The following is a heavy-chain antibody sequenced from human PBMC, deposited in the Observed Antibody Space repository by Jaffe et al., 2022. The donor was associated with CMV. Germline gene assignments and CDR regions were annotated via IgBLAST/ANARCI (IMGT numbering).Heavy chain of an antibody. V-gene: IGHV4-39*01. CDR1: GGSISSSSYY. Sequence: QLQLQESGPGLVKPSETLSLTCTVSGGSISSSSYYWGWIRQPPGKGLEWIGSIYYSGSTYYNPSLKSRVTISVDTSKNQFSLKLSSVTAADTAVYYCARLTADYGDYLYYFDYWGQGTLVTVSS. D-gene: IGHD4-17*01. CDR3: ARLTADYGDYLYYFDY. J-gene: IGHJ4*02. CDR2: IYYSGST.